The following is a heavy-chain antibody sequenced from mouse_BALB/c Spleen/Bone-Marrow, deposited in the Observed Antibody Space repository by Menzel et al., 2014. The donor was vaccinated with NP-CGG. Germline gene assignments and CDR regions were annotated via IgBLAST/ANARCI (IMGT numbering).Heavy chain of an antibody. Sequence: VQLQQSGAELVKPGASVKLSCTASGFNIKDTYMHWVKQRPEQGLEWIGRIDPANGNTKCDPKFQGKATITADTSSNTAYLQLSSLTSEDTAVYYCARYRYYGSSYAMDYWGQGTSVTVSS. J-gene: IGHJ4*01. CDR1: GFNIKDTY. V-gene: IGHV14-3*02. CDR2: IDPANGNT. D-gene: IGHD1-1*01. CDR3: ARYRYYGSSYAMDY.